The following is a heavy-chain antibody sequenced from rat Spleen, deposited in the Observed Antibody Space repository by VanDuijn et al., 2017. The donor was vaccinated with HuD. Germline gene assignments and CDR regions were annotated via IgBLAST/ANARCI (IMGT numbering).Heavy chain of an antibody. D-gene: IGHD1-4*01. CDR3: SPLPGRNLAY. CDR2: ITNTGDST. J-gene: IGHJ2*01. Sequence: EVQLVESGGGLVQPGRSLKLSCTASGFTFSDYNMTWIRQAPGSGLEWVASITNTGDSTYYRDSVKGRFTISRDNAKSTLYLQMDSLRSEDTATYYCSPLPGRNLAYWGQGVVVTVSS. CDR1: GFTFSDYN. V-gene: IGHV5S10*01.